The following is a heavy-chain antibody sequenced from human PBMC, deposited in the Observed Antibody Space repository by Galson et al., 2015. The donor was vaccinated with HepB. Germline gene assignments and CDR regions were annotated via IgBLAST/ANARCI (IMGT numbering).Heavy chain of an antibody. CDR1: GFTFSSYA. D-gene: IGHD3-22*01. J-gene: IGHJ3*02. CDR3: ARGPRGFGSYYYDSSGYYSDAFDI. Sequence: SLRLSCAASGFTFSSYAMHWVRQAPGKGLEWVAVISYDGSNKYYADSVKGRFTISRDNSKNTLYLQMNSLRAEDTAVYYCARGPRGFGSYYYDSSGYYSDAFDIWGQGTMVTVSS. V-gene: IGHV3-30-3*01. CDR2: ISYDGSNK.